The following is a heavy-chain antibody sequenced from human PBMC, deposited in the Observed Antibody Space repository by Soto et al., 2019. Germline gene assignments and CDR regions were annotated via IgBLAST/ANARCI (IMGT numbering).Heavy chain of an antibody. V-gene: IGHV4-4*02. CDR3: ASSSLYGMDV. CDR1: GGSISSSNW. Sequence: PSGTLSHTCAVSGGSISSSNWWSWVRQPPGKGLEWIGEIYHSGSTNYSPSLKSRLIISIDTSKNQFSLKVGSVTAADTAVYYCASSSLYGMDVWGQGTTVP. J-gene: IGHJ6*02. CDR2: IYHSGST.